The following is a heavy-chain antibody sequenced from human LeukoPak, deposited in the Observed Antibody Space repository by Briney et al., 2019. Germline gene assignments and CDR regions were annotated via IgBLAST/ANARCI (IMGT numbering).Heavy chain of an antibody. V-gene: IGHV1-2*02. J-gene: IGHJ5*02. CDR3: VRESVCDTRTCLAPADWFDP. D-gene: IGHD3-22*01. CDR2: ISPNSGAT. Sequence: ASVKVSCKASGYTFTAYSLHWVRQAPGQGLEWMGWISPNSGATKYAQKFQGRVTMTRDTSSTTAYMDLSRLRSDDTAVYYCVRESVCDTRTCLAPADWFDPWGQGTLVIVSS. CDR1: GYTFTAYS.